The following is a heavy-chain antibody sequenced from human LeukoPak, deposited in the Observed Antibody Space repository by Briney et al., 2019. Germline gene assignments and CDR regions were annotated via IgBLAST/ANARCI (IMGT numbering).Heavy chain of an antibody. D-gene: IGHD1-26*01. CDR1: GFTSSSYA. CDR3: ARDPDYIVGATCFDY. Sequence: GGSLRISCAASGFTSSSYAMPWVRQAPGKGLEWVAVISYDGSNKYYADSVKGRFTISRDNSKNTLYLQMNSLRAEDTAVYYCARDPDYIVGATCFDYWGQGTLVTVSS. V-gene: IGHV3-30-3*01. J-gene: IGHJ4*02. CDR2: ISYDGSNK.